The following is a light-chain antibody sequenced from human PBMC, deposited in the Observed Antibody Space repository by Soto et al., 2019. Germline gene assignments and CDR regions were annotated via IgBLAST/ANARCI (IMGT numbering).Light chain of an antibody. CDR2: EGT. V-gene: IGLV2-23*01. CDR1: SSDL. J-gene: IGLJ2*01. CDR3: CSYAVISTLV. Sequence: QSALTQPASVSGSPGQSITISCTGTSSDLVSWYQHNPGKAPKLMIYEGTKRPSGVSNRFSGSQSGNTASLTISGLQAEDEADYYCCSYAVISTLVFGGGTKLTVL.